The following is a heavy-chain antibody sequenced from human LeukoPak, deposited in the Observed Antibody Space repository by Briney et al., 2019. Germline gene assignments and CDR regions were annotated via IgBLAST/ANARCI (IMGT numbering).Heavy chain of an antibody. CDR1: GFTFSGFY. D-gene: IGHD2-15*01. J-gene: IGHJ3*02. Sequence: GGSLRLSCVASGFTFSGFYIHWVRQAPGMGLVWVSHINWDGSVTTYADSVRGRFTISRDNAKNTLYLQMDSLRAEDTAVYYCSRGGYSHAFDIWGQGTMVTVSS. CDR2: INWDGSVT. V-gene: IGHV3-74*01. CDR3: SRGGYSHAFDI.